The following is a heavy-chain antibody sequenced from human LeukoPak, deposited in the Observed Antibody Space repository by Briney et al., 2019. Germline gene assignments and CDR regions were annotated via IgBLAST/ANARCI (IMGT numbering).Heavy chain of an antibody. CDR3: ARVDTAPNDAFDI. Sequence: PGGSLRPSCAASGFTFSSYGIHWVRQAPGTGLEWVAFIRFDGNNKYYPDSVKGRFTISRDNSKNTLYLQMNSLRAEDTAVYYCARVDTAPNDAFDIWGQGTMVSVSS. J-gene: IGHJ3*02. D-gene: IGHD5-18*01. V-gene: IGHV3-30*02. CDR2: IRFDGNNK. CDR1: GFTFSSYG.